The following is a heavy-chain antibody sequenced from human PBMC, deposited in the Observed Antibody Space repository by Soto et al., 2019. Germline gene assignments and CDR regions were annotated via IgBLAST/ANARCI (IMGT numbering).Heavy chain of an antibody. D-gene: IGHD3-10*01. V-gene: IGHV4-59*01. CDR1: NGSLSTNY. Sequence: SETLSLTCTVSNGSLSTNYWSWIRQSPGKGLEWIGNIYYSGSTNYNPSLKSRVTMSVDTSKNQFTLKLSSVTAADTGVYFCASSFMVPEDFFDYWGQGTPVTVSS. J-gene: IGHJ4*02. CDR2: IYYSGST. CDR3: ASSFMVPEDFFDY.